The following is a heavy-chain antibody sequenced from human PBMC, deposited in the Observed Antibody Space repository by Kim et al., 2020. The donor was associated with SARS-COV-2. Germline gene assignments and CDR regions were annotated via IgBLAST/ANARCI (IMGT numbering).Heavy chain of an antibody. CDR2: ISSSSSYT. D-gene: IGHD4-17*01. CDR3: ATGKMTTVDY. Sequence: GGSLRLSCAASGFTFSDYWMSWIRRAPGKGLDWVSYISSSSSYTNYADSVEGRFTISRDNAKNSLYLQMNSLRAEDTAVYYCATGKMTTVDYWGQGTLVTVSS. V-gene: IGHV3-11*05. CDR1: GFTFSDYW. J-gene: IGHJ4*02.